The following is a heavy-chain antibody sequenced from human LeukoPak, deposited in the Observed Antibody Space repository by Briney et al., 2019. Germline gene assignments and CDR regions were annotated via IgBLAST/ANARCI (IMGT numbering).Heavy chain of an antibody. D-gene: IGHD6-19*01. CDR1: GGSISSGSYY. V-gene: IGHV4-61*02. J-gene: IGHJ4*02. CDR3: ARAGGSGLIDY. Sequence: SETLSLTCTVSGGSISSGSYYWSWIRQPAGKGLEWIGRIYTSGSTNYNPSLKSRVTISINTSKNQFSLKLTSVTAADTAVYYCARAGGSGLIDYWGQGTLVTVSS. CDR2: IYTSGST.